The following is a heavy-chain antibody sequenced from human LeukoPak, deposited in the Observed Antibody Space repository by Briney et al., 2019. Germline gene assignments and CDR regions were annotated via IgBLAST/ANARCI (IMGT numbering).Heavy chain of an antibody. V-gene: IGHV4-34*01. D-gene: IGHD6-6*01. CDR3: VRGLVKQLVRRQIYYYMDV. Sequence: PSETLSLTCVISGGSVGDYYWSWIRQTPGEGLEGIGEINQSGSPKYNPSLKSRVAIFVDTSSNQLSLNVTSVPAADTAVYYCVRGLVKQLVRRQIYYYMDVWGKGTTVIVSS. J-gene: IGHJ6*03. CDR2: INQSGSP. CDR1: GGSVGDYY.